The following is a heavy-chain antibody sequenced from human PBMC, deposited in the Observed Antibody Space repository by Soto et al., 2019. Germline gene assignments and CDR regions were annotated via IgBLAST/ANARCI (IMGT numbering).Heavy chain of an antibody. J-gene: IGHJ3*02. Sequence: GGSLRLSCAASGFTFSSYSMNWVRQAPGKGLEWVSYISSSSSSIYYADSVKGRFTISRDNAKNSLYLQMNSLRAEDTAVYYCARPYDFWSGFTSNNAFDIWGQGTMVTVSS. V-gene: IGHV3-48*01. D-gene: IGHD3-3*01. CDR3: ARPYDFWSGFTSNNAFDI. CDR2: ISSSSSSI. CDR1: GFTFSSYS.